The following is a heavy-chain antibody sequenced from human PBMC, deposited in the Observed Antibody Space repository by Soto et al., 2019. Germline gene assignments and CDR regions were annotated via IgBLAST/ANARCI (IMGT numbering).Heavy chain of an antibody. CDR3: AKDQAKLGYCSSTSCYVYFDY. D-gene: IGHD2-2*01. Sequence: PGGSLRLSCASSGFTFSIYTMSSVRQAPEKGLEWVSAISYSGSSTYYADSVKGRFTNSRDNSKNALYLQINSLRAEDTAVYYCAKDQAKLGYCSSTSCYVYFDYWGQGTLVTVSS. CDR1: GFTFSIYT. CDR2: ISYSGSST. J-gene: IGHJ4*02. V-gene: IGHV3-23*01.